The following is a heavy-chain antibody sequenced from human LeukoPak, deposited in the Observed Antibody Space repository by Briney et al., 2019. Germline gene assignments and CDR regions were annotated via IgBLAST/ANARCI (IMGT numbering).Heavy chain of an antibody. CDR3: ARRSSGLDY. CDR2: IYPGDSDT. Sequence: GASLEISCKASGSSFTSYWIGWVRQMPGKGLEWMGIIYPGDSDTRYSPSFQGQVTISADKSISTAYLQWSSPKASDTAMYYCARRSSGLDYWGQGTLVTVSS. D-gene: IGHD2-15*01. V-gene: IGHV5-51*01. J-gene: IGHJ4*02. CDR1: GSSFTSYW.